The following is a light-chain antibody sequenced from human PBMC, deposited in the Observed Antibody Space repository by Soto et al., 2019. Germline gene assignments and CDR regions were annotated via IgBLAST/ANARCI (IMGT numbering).Light chain of an antibody. CDR3: QQYGSSVT. CDR1: QSVSNK. J-gene: IGKJ5*01. Sequence: EVVLTQSPATLSLSPGDRATLSCRASQSVSNKLAWYQQKPGQAPRLLIYGASSRATGIPDRFSGSGSGTDFTLTISRLEPEDFAVYYCQQYGSSVTFGQGTRLEIK. CDR2: GAS. V-gene: IGKV3-20*01.